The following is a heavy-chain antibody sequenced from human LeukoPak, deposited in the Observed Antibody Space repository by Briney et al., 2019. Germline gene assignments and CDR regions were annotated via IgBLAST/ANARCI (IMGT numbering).Heavy chain of an antibody. D-gene: IGHD3-22*01. J-gene: IGHJ4*02. V-gene: IGHV3-23*01. CDR3: ARVGKYYYDSSGYRSDY. CDR2: ISGSGGST. CDR1: GFTFSSYA. Sequence: QPGGSLRLSCAASGFTFSSYAMSWVRQAPGKGLEWVSAISGSGGSTYYADSVKGRFTISRDNSKNTLYLQMNSLRAEDTAVYYCARVGKYYYDSSGYRSDYWGQGTLVTVSS.